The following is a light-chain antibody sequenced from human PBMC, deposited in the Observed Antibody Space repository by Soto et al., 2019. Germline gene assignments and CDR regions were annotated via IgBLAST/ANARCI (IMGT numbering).Light chain of an antibody. CDR1: QDIRNE. Sequence: IQMTQSPSSLSASVGDRVTITCRASQDIRNELGWYQQRPGTAPKLLIYAASTLQTGVPSRFSGSGSGTDFTLTISSLQPEDFATYFCLQDYNYPRTFGQGTKLEIK. J-gene: IGKJ2*01. CDR2: AAS. CDR3: LQDYNYPRT. V-gene: IGKV1-6*01.